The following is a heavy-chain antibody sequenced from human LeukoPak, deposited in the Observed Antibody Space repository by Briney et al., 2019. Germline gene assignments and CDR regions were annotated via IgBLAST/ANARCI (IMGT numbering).Heavy chain of an antibody. D-gene: IGHD3-16*01. Sequence: PSETLSLTCTVSGGSISSYYWSWIRQPPGKGLEWIGYIYYSGSTNYNSSLKSRVTISLDTSKTQFSLKLSSVIAADTAMYYCARGPYTTPSGWFDPWGQGTLVTVSS. V-gene: IGHV4-59*08. CDR1: GGSISSYY. CDR3: ARGPYTTPSGWFDP. CDR2: IYYSGST. J-gene: IGHJ5*02.